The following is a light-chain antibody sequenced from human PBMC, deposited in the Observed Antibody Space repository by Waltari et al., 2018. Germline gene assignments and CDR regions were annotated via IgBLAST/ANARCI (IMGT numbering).Light chain of an antibody. CDR3: QQYDNLPLT. J-gene: IGKJ4*01. Sequence: DIQMTQSPSSLSASVGDRVTITCQASQDISNYLNWYQQKPVKAPKLLIYDASNLETGVPSRFSGSGSGTDFTFTISSLQPEDIATYYCQQYDNLPLTCGGGTKLEIK. CDR2: DAS. CDR1: QDISNY. V-gene: IGKV1-33*01.